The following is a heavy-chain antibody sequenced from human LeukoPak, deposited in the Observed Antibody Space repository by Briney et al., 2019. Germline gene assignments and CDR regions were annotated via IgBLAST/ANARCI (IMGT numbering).Heavy chain of an antibody. Sequence: GGSLRPSCAASGFTFSDYYMSWFRQAPGKGLQWVSYISSSGGSIYYADTVKGRFTISRDNTKNSLYLQMNSLRAEDTAVYYCAKRDFDFWGQGTLVIVSS. V-gene: IGHV3-11*01. CDR3: AKRDFDF. CDR1: GFTFSDYY. CDR2: ISSSGGSI. J-gene: IGHJ4*02.